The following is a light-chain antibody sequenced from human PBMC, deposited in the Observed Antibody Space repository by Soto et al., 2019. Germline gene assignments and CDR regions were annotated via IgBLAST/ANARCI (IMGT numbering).Light chain of an antibody. Sequence: QSALTQPASVSGSPGQSITISCTGTSDDIGANNYVSWYQHHPGKAPKILIYEAANRPSGISHRFSGSKSGNTASLTISGLQAEDEADYFCTPYTSASTRVFGGGTKLTVL. CDR3: TPYTSASTRV. CDR2: EAA. CDR1: SDDIGANNY. J-gene: IGLJ2*01. V-gene: IGLV2-14*01.